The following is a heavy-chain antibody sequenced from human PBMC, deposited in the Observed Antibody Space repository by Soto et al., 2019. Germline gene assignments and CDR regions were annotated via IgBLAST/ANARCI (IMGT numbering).Heavy chain of an antibody. Sequence: QVQLVESGGGVVQPGRSLRLSCAASGFTFSSYGMHWVRQAPGKGLEWVAVISYDGSNKYYADSVKGRFTISRDNSKTTLYLQMNSLKAEDTAVYYCAKNRRRWLQLGGYFDYWGQGTLVTVSS. CDR2: ISYDGSNK. V-gene: IGHV3-30*18. CDR3: AKNRRRWLQLGGYFDY. CDR1: GFTFSSYG. D-gene: IGHD5-12*01. J-gene: IGHJ4*02.